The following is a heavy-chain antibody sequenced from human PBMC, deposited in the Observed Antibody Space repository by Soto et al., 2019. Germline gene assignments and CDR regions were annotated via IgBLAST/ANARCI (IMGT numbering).Heavy chain of an antibody. V-gene: IGHV3-48*03. CDR2: ISSSGSII. J-gene: IGHJ4*02. CDR3: AREFSSGVY. D-gene: IGHD6-19*01. Sequence: PVGSLRLSCAASGFTFSSYEMNWVRQAPGKGLEWISYISSSGSIIYYADSVKGRFTISRDNAKNSLYLQMNSLRAGDTAVYYCAREFSSGVYWGQGTLVTVSS. CDR1: GFTFSSYE.